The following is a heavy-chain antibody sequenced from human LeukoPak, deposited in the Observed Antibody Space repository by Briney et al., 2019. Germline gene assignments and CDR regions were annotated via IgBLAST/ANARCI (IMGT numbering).Heavy chain of an antibody. V-gene: IGHV3-23*01. CDR2: ISGSGGST. D-gene: IGHD4-17*01. CDR1: GFTFSSYA. Sequence: GGSLRLSCAASGFTFSSYAMSWVRQAPGKGLEWVSAISGSGGSTYYADSVKGRFIISRDNSKNTLYLQMNSLRAEDTAVYYCAKDPIYGDYSLFFDYWGQGTLVTVSS. J-gene: IGHJ4*02. CDR3: AKDPIYGDYSLFFDY.